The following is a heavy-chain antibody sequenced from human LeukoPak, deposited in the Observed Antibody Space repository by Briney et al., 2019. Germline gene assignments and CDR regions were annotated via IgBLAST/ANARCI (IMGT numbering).Heavy chain of an antibody. D-gene: IGHD2-15*01. CDR2: IFGSGGSA. V-gene: IGHV3-23*01. J-gene: IGHJ4*02. CDR3: AKTTTGYSSGRYPAWPIDY. CDR1: GFTFGSYA. Sequence: GSLRLSCAASGFTFGSYAMYWVRQAPGKGLEWVSGIFGSGGSAHYADSVKGRFTISRDNSKNTVYLQMDSLRAEDTATYYCAKTTTGYSSGRYPAWPIDYWGQGTLVTVSS.